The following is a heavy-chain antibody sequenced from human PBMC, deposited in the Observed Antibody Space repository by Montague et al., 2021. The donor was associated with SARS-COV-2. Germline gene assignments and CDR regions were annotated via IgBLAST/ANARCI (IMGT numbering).Heavy chain of an antibody. CDR1: GGSISSSSYY. CDR2: IYYSGST. Sequence: SETLSLTCTVSGGSISSSSYYWGWIRQPPGKGLEWIGSIYYSGSTYYNPSLKSRVTISVDTSKNQFSLKLSSVTAADTAVYYCASERIYGPGSYYNPFLLGGYWGQGTLVTVSS. V-gene: IGHV4-39*01. J-gene: IGHJ4*02. D-gene: IGHD3-10*01. CDR3: ASERIYGPGSYYNPFLLGGY.